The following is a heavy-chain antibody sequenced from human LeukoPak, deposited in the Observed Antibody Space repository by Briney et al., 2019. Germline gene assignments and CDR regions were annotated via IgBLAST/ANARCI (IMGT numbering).Heavy chain of an antibody. CDR2: IYSGGST. J-gene: IGHJ4*02. Sequence: GGSLRLSCAASGFTVSSNYMSWVRQAPGKGLEWVSVIYSGGSTYYADSVKGRFTISRDNSKNTLYLQMNNLRAEDTAVYYCAKDGAWLRFDDWGQGTLVTVSS. CDR3: AKDGAWLRFDD. CDR1: GFTVSSNY. V-gene: IGHV3-53*01. D-gene: IGHD5-12*01.